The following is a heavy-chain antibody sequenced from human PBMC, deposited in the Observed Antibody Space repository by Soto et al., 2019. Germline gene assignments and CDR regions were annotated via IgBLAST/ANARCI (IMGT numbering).Heavy chain of an antibody. CDR3: ARGQENKRNHAFDI. J-gene: IGHJ3*02. D-gene: IGHD6-25*01. CDR2: ISDSGST. Sequence: QVQLQESGPGLVKPAETLSLNCTVSGGSISGYSWSWMRQPAGKGLEWLGRISDSGSTNYNPSLKSRDTVTIHTSENPFFLNLRSVAAADAAVYYCARGQENKRNHAFDIWGQGTVITVS. V-gene: IGHV4-4*07. CDR1: GGSISGYS.